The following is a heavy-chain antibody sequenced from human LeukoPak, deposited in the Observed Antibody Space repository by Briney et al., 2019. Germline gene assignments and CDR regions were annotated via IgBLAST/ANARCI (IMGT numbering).Heavy chain of an antibody. CDR1: GYTFTSYG. CDR3: ARDHRRIAAAGLWAFDI. J-gene: IGHJ3*02. V-gene: IGHV1-18*01. D-gene: IGHD6-13*01. CDR2: ISAYNGNT. Sequence: GASVKVSCKASGYTFTSYGISWVRQAPGQGLEWMGWISAYNGNTNYAQKLQGRVTMTTDTSTSSAYMELRSLRSDDTAVYYCARDHRRIAAAGLWAFDIWGQGTMVTVSS.